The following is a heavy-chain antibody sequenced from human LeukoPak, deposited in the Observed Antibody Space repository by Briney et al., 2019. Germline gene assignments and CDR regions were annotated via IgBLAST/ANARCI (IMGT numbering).Heavy chain of an antibody. D-gene: IGHD6-13*01. CDR3: ARGDQIAAAGKRYYYYGMDV. J-gene: IGHJ6*02. Sequence: GESLKISCKDSGYNFATHYINWVSQMPGKGLEWMGIIYPGDSDTRYSPSFQGQVTISADKSISTAYLQWSSLKASDTAMYYCARGDQIAAAGKRYYYYGMDVWGQGTTVTVSS. CDR2: IYPGDSDT. CDR1: GYNFATHY. V-gene: IGHV5-51*01.